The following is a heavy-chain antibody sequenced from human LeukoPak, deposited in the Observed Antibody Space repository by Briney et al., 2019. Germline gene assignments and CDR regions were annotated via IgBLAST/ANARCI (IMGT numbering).Heavy chain of an antibody. CDR1: GGSISSNGYY. J-gene: IGHJ4*02. V-gene: IGHV4-39*07. D-gene: IGHD3-16*02. CDR2: IYYSGST. CDR3: ARGIHMITFGGVIDRFDY. Sequence: PSETLSLTCTASGGSISSNGYYWGWIRQPPGKGLEWIGSIYYSGSTYYNPSLKSRVTISVDTSKNQFSLKLSSVTAADTAVYYCARGIHMITFGGVIDRFDYWGQGTLVTVSS.